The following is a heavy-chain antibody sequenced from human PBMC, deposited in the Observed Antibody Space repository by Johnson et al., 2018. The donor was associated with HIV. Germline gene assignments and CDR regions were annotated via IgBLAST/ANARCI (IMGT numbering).Heavy chain of an antibody. CDR2: ISTSDGTI. Sequence: QMQLVESGGGVVKPGRSLRLSCVASGFTFSDYYMTWIRQAPGKGLEWVSYISTSDGTIYSEDTVKGRFSISRDNAKNSLYLKMNSLRAEDTAVYYCARSKDCSGGSCPDAFDIWGQGTMVTVSS. J-gene: IGHJ3*02. V-gene: IGHV3-11*04. CDR1: GFTFSDYY. CDR3: ARSKDCSGGSCPDAFDI. D-gene: IGHD2-15*01.